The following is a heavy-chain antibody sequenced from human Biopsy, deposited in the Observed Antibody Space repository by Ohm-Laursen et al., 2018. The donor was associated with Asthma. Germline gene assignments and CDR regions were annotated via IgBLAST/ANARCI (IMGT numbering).Heavy chain of an antibody. D-gene: IGHD6-6*01. Sequence: AQTLTLTCSFSGFSLTQRGVGVGWIRQAPGKALEWLAVIYWDDDKRYSPSLRGRLTITTDTSKRQVLLALTNVDPVDTATYFCAHTVSSRYDYWGQGTRVSVSS. V-gene: IGHV2-5*02. CDR3: AHTVSSRYDY. J-gene: IGHJ4*01. CDR2: IYWDDDK. CDR1: GFSLTQRGVG.